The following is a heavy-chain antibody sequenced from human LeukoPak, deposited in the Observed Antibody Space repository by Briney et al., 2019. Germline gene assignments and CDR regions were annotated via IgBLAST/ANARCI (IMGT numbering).Heavy chain of an antibody. D-gene: IGHD2-15*01. CDR3: ARGQGDTVVVVADRWFDP. Sequence: PSETLSLTCAVYGGSFSGYYWSWIRQPPGKGLEWIGEINHSGSTNYNPSLKSRVTISVDTSKNQFSLKLSSVTAADTAVYYCARGQGDTVVVVADRWFDPWGQGTLVTVSS. V-gene: IGHV4-34*01. CDR1: GGSFSGYY. J-gene: IGHJ5*02. CDR2: INHSGST.